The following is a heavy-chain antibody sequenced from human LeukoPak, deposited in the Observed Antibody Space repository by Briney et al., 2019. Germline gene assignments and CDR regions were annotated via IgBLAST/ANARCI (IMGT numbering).Heavy chain of an antibody. CDR2: ISYDGSNK. Sequence: GRSLRLSCAASGFTFSSYGMHWVRQAPGKGLEWVAVISYDGSNKYYADSVKGRFTISRDNSKNTLYLQMNSLRAEDTAVYYCARAYNYDSSGYWELDAFDIWGQGTMVTVSS. J-gene: IGHJ3*02. D-gene: IGHD3-22*01. CDR3: ARAYNYDSSGYWELDAFDI. V-gene: IGHV3-30*03. CDR1: GFTFSSYG.